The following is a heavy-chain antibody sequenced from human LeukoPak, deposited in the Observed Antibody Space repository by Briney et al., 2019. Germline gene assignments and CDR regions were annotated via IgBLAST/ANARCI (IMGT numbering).Heavy chain of an antibody. V-gene: IGHV4-59*01. CDR1: GDSMTYYY. D-gene: IGHD2-8*01. Sequence: SETLSLTCTVSGDSMTYYYWTWIRQPPGKGPEWIGYIYYSGSTKYNPSLKNRVTASIDMSKNQFYLSLTSVSDADTAVYYCARGFRTNGWSLGGFDVWGQGTLVTVSS. J-gene: IGHJ3*01. CDR3: ARGFRTNGWSLGGFDV. CDR2: IYYSGST.